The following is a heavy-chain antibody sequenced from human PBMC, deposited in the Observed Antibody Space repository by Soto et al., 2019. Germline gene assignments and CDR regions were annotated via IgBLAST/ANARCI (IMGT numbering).Heavy chain of an antibody. CDR3: ARGRYCSGGSCRHALDI. Sequence: QVQLQQWGAGLLKPSETLSLTCAVSGGSFSGYYWSWIRQPPGQGLEWLGEIKHRGSTNYNPSLNSRVTISVDTSRHQFSLKLSSVTAADTAGYYCARGRYCSGGSCRHALDIWGQGTMVTVSS. D-gene: IGHD2-15*01. CDR1: GGSFSGYY. V-gene: IGHV4-34*01. CDR2: IKHRGST. J-gene: IGHJ3*02.